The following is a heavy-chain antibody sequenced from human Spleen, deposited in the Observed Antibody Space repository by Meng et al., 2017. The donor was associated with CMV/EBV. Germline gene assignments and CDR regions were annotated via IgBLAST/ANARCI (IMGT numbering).Heavy chain of an antibody. CDR1: GFSLSSHS. Sequence: GESLKISCAASGFSLSSHSMNWVRQAPGKGLEWVSSISSSSSSIYYADSVKGRFTISRDNAKNSLYLDMNSLTAEDTAVYYCSRKPRYSSGCYDYWGQGTLVTVS. CDR3: SRKPRYSSGCYDY. V-gene: IGHV3-21*01. D-gene: IGHD6-19*01. CDR2: ISSSSSSI. J-gene: IGHJ4*02.